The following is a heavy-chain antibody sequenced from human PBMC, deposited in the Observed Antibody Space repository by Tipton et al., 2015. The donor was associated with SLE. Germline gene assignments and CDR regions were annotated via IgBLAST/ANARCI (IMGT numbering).Heavy chain of an antibody. D-gene: IGHD2-21*01. V-gene: IGHV1-8*01. CDR2: LNPYSGNA. J-gene: IGHJ5*02. Sequence: QSGPEVKRLGASVKVSCRASGYTFTSYDINWVRQAPGQGLEWMGWLNPYSGNAGSAQKFQGRVTMTRNTSISTAYMELSSLTSEDTATYYCARGTYSRRVRGNWYDPWGQGTLVTVSS. CDR3: ARGTYSRRVRGNWYDP. CDR1: GYTFTSYD.